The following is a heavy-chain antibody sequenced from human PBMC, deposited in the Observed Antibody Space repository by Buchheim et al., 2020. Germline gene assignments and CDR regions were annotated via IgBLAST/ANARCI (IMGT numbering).Heavy chain of an antibody. Sequence: QVQLQQWGAGLLKPSETPSLTCAVYGGSFSGYYWSWIRQPPGKGLEWIGEINHSGSTNYNPSLKSRVTISVDTSKTQFSLKLSSVTAADTAVYYCARGIAAAGTFTWFDPWGQGTL. CDR1: GGSFSGYY. D-gene: IGHD6-13*01. J-gene: IGHJ5*02. CDR2: INHSGST. CDR3: ARGIAAAGTFTWFDP. V-gene: IGHV4-34*01.